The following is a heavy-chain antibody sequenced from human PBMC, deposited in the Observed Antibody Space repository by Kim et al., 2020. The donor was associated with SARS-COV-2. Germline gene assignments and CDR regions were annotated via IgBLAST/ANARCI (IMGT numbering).Heavy chain of an antibody. CDR2: IYYSGST. D-gene: IGHD3-10*01. Sequence: SETLSLTCTVSGGSISSSSYYWGWIRQPPGKGLEWIGSIYYSGSTYYNPSLKSRVTISVDTSKNQFSLKLSSVTAADTAVYYCARERYYYGSGALIDYWGQGTLVTVSS. J-gene: IGHJ4*02. V-gene: IGHV4-39*07. CDR1: GGSISSSSYY. CDR3: ARERYYYGSGALIDY.